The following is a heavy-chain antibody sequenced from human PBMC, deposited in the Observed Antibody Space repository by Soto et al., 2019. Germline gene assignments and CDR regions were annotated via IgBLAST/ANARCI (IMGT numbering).Heavy chain of an antibody. CDR2: INAGNGNT. J-gene: IGHJ5*02. Sequence: ASVKVSCKASGYTFTSYAMHWVRQAPGQRLEWMGWINAGNGNTKYSQKFQGRVTITRDTSASTAYMVLSSLRSEDTAVYYCARVAAAGRNWFDPWGQGTLVTVSS. V-gene: IGHV1-3*01. D-gene: IGHD6-13*01. CDR1: GYTFTSYA. CDR3: ARVAAAGRNWFDP.